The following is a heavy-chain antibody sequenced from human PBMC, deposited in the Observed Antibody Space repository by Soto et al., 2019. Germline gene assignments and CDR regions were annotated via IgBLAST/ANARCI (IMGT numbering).Heavy chain of an antibody. D-gene: IGHD3-9*01. J-gene: IGHJ4*02. V-gene: IGHV2-5*02. Sequence: SGPTLVNPTQTLTLTCTFSGFSLSTSGVGVGWIRQPPGKALEWLALIYWDDGKRYSPSLKSRLTITKDTSKNQVVLTMTNMDPVDTATYYCARKGPEDWPLDYWGQGTLVTVSS. CDR1: GFSLSTSGVG. CDR3: ARKGPEDWPLDY. CDR2: IYWDDGK.